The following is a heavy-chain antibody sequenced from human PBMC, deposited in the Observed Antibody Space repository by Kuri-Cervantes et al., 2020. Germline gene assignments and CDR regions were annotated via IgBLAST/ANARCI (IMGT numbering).Heavy chain of an antibody. D-gene: IGHD4-17*01. CDR1: GYTFTSYD. CDR2: MNPNSGNT. Sequence: ASVKVSCKASGYTFTSYDINWVRQATGQRLEWMGWMNPNSGNTGYAQKFQGRVTMTRNTSISTAYMELSSLRSEDTAVYYCACYGDYGPAVGFDPWGQGTLVTVSS. J-gene: IGHJ5*02. V-gene: IGHV1-8*01. CDR3: ACYGDYGPAVGFDP.